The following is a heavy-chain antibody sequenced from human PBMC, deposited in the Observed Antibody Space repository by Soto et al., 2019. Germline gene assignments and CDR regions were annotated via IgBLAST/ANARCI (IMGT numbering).Heavy chain of an antibody. CDR2: ISAYNGNT. CDR3: ARDPPTIASAGREDY. CDR1: GYTFTSYG. J-gene: IGHJ4*02. V-gene: IGHV1-18*01. Sequence: QVQLVQSGAEVKKPGASVKVSCKASGYTFTSYGISWVRQAPGQGLEWMGWISAYNGNTNYAKKLQGRVNMTTDTSTSTAYMELRSLRSDDTAVYYCARDPPTIASAGREDYWGQGTLVTVSS. D-gene: IGHD6-13*01.